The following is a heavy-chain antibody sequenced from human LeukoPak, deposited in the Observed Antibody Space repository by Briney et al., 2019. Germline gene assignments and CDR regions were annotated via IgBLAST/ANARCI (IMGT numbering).Heavy chain of an antibody. V-gene: IGHV1-2*02. CDR2: INPNTGDT. J-gene: IGHJ3*02. Sequence: ASVKVSCKASGYTFTGYYIHWVRQAPGQGLEWMGWINPNTGDTNYAQKFQGRVTMTRDTSISTAYTELRSLRSGDTAVYYCARDGGLRYFDWFTQTDAFDIWGQGTMVTVSS. CDR3: ARDGGLRYFDWFTQTDAFDI. CDR1: GYTFTGYY. D-gene: IGHD3-9*01.